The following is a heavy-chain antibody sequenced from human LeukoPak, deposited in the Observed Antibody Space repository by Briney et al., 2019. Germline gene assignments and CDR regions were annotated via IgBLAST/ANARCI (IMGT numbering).Heavy chain of an antibody. CDR1: GGSFSGYY. D-gene: IGHD2-2*01. V-gene: IGHV4-34*01. CDR2: INRSGST. Sequence: SETLSLTCAVYGGSFSGYYWSWIRQPPGKGLEWIGEINRSGSTNYNPSLKSRVTISVDTSKNQFSLKLSSVTAADTAVYYCARVASIVVVPAAPYYFDYWGQGTLVTVSS. J-gene: IGHJ4*02. CDR3: ARVASIVVVPAAPYYFDY.